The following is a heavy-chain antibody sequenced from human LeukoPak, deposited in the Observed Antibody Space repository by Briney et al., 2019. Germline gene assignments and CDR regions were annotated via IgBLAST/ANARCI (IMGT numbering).Heavy chain of an antibody. CDR1: GITFSNGW. D-gene: IGHD4-17*01. CDR3: TTGRAAVTTYWGY. CDR2: FKSERDGGTT. Sequence: GGSLRPSCVAAGITFSNGWMSWLRKAAGKGLEWVGRFKSERDGGTTDYAAPVKGSLAISRDDSKNTLYLQINSLTTEDTGVYYCTTGRAAVTTYWGYWGQGTMVTVCS. J-gene: IGHJ4*02. V-gene: IGHV3-15*01.